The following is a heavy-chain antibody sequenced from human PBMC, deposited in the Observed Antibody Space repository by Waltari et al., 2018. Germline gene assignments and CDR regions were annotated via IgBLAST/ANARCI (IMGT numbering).Heavy chain of an antibody. D-gene: IGHD6-6*01. V-gene: IGHV4-61*09. CDR3: ARENSSSGAPNYYYGMDV. CDR2: IYTSGST. Sequence: QVQLQESDPGLVKPSQTLSLTCTVSGGSISSGSYYWSWIRQPAGKGLEWIGYIYTSGSTNYNPSLKSRVTISVDTSKNQFSLKLSSVTAADTAVYYCARENSSSGAPNYYYGMDVWGQGTTVTVSS. CDR1: GGSISSGSYY. J-gene: IGHJ6*02.